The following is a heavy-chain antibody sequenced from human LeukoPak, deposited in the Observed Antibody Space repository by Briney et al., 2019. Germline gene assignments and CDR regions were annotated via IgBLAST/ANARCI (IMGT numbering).Heavy chain of an antibody. CDR3: ARDKELAAAGTYYYYGMDV. CDR1: GGTFSSYA. D-gene: IGHD6-13*01. Sequence: SSVKVSCKASGGTFSSYAISWVRQAPGQGLEWMGRIIPILGIANYAQKFQGRVTITADKSTSTAYMELSSLRSEDTAVYYCARDKELAAAGTYYYYGMDVWGQGTTVTVSS. V-gene: IGHV1-69*04. J-gene: IGHJ6*02. CDR2: IIPILGIA.